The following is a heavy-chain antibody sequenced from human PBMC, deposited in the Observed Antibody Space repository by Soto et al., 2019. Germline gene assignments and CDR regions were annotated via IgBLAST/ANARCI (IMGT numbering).Heavy chain of an antibody. V-gene: IGHV6-1*01. D-gene: IGHD6-19*01. CDR3: ARDTPAGIAVAGLLILGIKNYSYYGMDV. CDR1: GDSVSSNSAA. Sequence: PSQTLSLTCAISGDSVSSNSAAWNWIRQSPSRGLEWLGRTYYRSKWYNDYAVSVKSRITINPDTSKNQFSLQLNSVTPEDTAVYYCARDTPAGIAVAGLLILGIKNYSYYGMDVWGQGTTVTVSS. J-gene: IGHJ6*02. CDR2: TYYRSKWYN.